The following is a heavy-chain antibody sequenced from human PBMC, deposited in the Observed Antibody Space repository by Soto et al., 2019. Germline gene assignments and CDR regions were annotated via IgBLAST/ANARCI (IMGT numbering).Heavy chain of an antibody. V-gene: IGHV3-21*01. CDR1: GFTFSSYS. J-gene: IGHJ4*02. D-gene: IGHD3-16*01. CDR3: VGPLIAGNDY. CDR2: ISSSSSYI. Sequence: EVPLVESGGGLVKPGGSLRLSCAASGFTFSSYSMNWVRQAPGKGLEWVSSISSSSSYIYYADSVKGRFTISRDNAKNSLYLKMNSLRAEDTAVYYCVGPLIAGNDYWGQGTLVTVSS.